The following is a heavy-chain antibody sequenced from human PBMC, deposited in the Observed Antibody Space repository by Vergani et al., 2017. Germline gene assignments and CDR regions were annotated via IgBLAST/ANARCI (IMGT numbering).Heavy chain of an antibody. CDR2: IYHSGST. CDR1: GGSISSGGYS. Sequence: QLQLQESGSGLVKPSQTLSLTCAVSGGSISSGGYSWSRIRQPPGKGLEWIGYIYHSGSTYYNPSLKSRVTISVDRSKNQFSLKLSSVTAADTAVYYCARGHDSSGYYYDYWGQGTLVTVSS. J-gene: IGHJ4*02. V-gene: IGHV4-30-2*01. D-gene: IGHD3-22*01. CDR3: ARGHDSSGYYYDY.